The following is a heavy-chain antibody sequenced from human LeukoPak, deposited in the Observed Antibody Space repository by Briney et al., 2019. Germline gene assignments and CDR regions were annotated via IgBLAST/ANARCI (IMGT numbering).Heavy chain of an antibody. CDR3: ARGRIGYCSSTSCRGWFDP. CDR1: GGSFSGYY. J-gene: IGHJ5*02. D-gene: IGHD2-2*01. Sequence: PSETLSLTCAVYGGSFSGYYWSWIRQPPGKGLEWIGEINHSGSTNYNPSFKSRVTISVDTSKNQFSLKLSSVTAADTAVYYCARGRIGYCSSTSCRGWFDPWGQGTLVTVSS. V-gene: IGHV4-34*01. CDR2: INHSGST.